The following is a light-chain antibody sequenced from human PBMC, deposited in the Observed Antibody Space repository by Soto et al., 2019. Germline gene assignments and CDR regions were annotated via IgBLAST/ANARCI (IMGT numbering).Light chain of an antibody. Sequence: DIQMTQSPSTLSASVGDRVTITCRASQSISSWLAWYQQKPGKAPNLLIYKASSLESGVPSRFSGSGSGTEFTLTISSLQPDDFATYDCQQYHSYWTFGQGTKVDIK. V-gene: IGKV1-5*03. J-gene: IGKJ1*01. CDR3: QQYHSYWT. CDR2: KAS. CDR1: QSISSW.